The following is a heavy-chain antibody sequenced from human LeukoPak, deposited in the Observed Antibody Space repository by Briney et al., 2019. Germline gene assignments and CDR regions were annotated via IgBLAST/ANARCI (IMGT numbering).Heavy chain of an antibody. CDR2: VNPNSGGT. Sequence: GASVKVSCKASGYTFTSYGISWVQQAPGQGLEWMGWVNPNSGGTNYAQKFQGRVTMTRDTSISTAYMELSRLRSDDTAVYYCARDGGDYVGGIYVYWGQGTLVTVSS. J-gene: IGHJ4*02. V-gene: IGHV1-2*02. CDR3: ARDGGDYVGGIYVY. D-gene: IGHD3-16*01. CDR1: GYTFTSYG.